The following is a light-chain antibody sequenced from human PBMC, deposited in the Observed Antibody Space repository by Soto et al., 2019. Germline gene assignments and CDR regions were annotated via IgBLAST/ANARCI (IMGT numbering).Light chain of an antibody. J-gene: IGLJ1*01. Sequence: QSVLTQPPSESGAPGQRVTISCTGSSSNIGAGYDVHWYQQLPGTAPKLLIYGNSNRPSGVPDRFSGSKSGTSASLVITGLQAEDEADYYCQSYDSSLSGYVFGTGTKLTVL. CDR3: QSYDSSLSGYV. CDR1: SSNIGAGYD. V-gene: IGLV1-40*01. CDR2: GNS.